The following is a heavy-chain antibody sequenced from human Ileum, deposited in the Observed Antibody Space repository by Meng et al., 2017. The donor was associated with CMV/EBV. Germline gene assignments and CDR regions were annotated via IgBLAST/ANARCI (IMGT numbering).Heavy chain of an antibody. Sequence: GGSRRLSCTGSGFTFGDYAISWVRQAPGKGLEWVGFSRSKTYGGTTEYATSMKGSFTISRDDSKRIAYLQMNSLKTEDTAVYYCTDHNLSGSSFYDYWGQGTLVTVSS. CDR2: SRSKTYGGTT. D-gene: IGHD3-10*01. CDR1: GFTFGDYA. V-gene: IGHV3-49*04. CDR3: TDHNLSGSSFYDY. J-gene: IGHJ4*01.